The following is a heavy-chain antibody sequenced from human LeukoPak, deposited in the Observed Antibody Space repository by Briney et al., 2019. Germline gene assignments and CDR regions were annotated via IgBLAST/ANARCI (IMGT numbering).Heavy chain of an antibody. CDR1: GGTFSSYA. J-gene: IGHJ4*02. CDR3: ARGWSATSTHFDY. V-gene: IGHV1-69*13. Sequence: SVKVSCKASGGTFSSYAISWVRQAPGQGLEWMGGIIPIFGTANYAQKFQGRVTITADESTSTAYMELSSLRSEDTAVYYCARGWSATSTHFDYWGQGTLVTVSS. D-gene: IGHD5/OR15-5a*01. CDR2: IIPIFGTA.